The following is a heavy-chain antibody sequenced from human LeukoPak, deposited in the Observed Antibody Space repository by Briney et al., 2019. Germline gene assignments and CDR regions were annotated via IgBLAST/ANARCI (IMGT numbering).Heavy chain of an antibody. CDR3: ARDIDGYYYGTIGSFLWFDY. CDR2: IKQDGSEK. CDR1: GFTFSTYW. V-gene: IGHV3-7*01. D-gene: IGHD3-22*01. J-gene: IGHJ4*02. Sequence: RGSLRLSCAASGFTFSTYWMSWVRQAPGKGLEWVANIKQDGSEKYYVDSVKGRFTITRDNAKNPLYLQMDSLRAEDTAVYYCARDIDGYYYGTIGSFLWFDYWGQGAQVTVSS.